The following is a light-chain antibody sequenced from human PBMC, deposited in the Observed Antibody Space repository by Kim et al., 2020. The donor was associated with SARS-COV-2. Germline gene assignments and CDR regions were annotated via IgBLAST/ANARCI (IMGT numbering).Light chain of an antibody. V-gene: IGKV3D-7*01. J-gene: IGKJ2*03. CDR3: QQDYNLPLYS. Sequence: GEKVTHSGKASQSVSSSYLTWYQQKPGKAPRLLSYGASTRATSIPARFSGSASGTDFTLTISSLQPEDFAVYYCQQDYNLPLYSFGQGTKLEI. CDR1: QSVSSSY. CDR2: GAS.